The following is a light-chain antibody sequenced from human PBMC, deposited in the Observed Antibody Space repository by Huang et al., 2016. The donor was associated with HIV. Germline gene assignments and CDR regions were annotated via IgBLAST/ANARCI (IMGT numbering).Light chain of an antibody. Sequence: EVVLSQSPGTLSLSPGERATLSCRASQSVSSSYLAWYQQKPGQAPRRLIYGTSSRATGIPDRFSGSGSGTDFTLTISRLEPEDFAVYYCHHFGNSPYTFGQGTKLEIK. J-gene: IGKJ2*01. CDR2: GTS. V-gene: IGKV3-20*01. CDR1: QSVSSSY. CDR3: HHFGNSPYT.